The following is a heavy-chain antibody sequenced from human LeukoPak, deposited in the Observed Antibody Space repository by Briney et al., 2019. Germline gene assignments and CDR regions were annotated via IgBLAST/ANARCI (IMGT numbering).Heavy chain of an antibody. J-gene: IGHJ4*02. Sequence: GGSLRLSCAASGFTFSNYSLNWVRQAPGKGLEWVSYISTSSRTIYYADSVKGRFTISRDNAKNSLYLQMNSLRDEDTAVYYCARDHARYSYGPYYFDYWGQGTPVTVSS. CDR3: ARDHARYSYGPYYFDY. V-gene: IGHV3-48*02. CDR2: ISTSSRTI. D-gene: IGHD5-18*01. CDR1: GFTFSNYS.